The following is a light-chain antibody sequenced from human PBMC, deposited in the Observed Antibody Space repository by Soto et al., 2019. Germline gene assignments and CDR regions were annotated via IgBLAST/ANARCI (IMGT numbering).Light chain of an antibody. CDR2: DVS. Sequence: QSALTQPASVSGSPGQSITISCTGTSSDVGGYNYVSWYQQHPGKAPKLMIYDVSYRPSGVSNRFAGSKSGNTASLNISGLQAEDEADYYCSSYASSISVVFGGGTKLTVL. CDR1: SSDVGGYNY. CDR3: SSYASSISVV. V-gene: IGLV2-14*01. J-gene: IGLJ2*01.